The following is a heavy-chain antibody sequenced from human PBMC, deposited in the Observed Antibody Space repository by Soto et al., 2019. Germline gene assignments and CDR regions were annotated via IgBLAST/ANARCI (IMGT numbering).Heavy chain of an antibody. CDR1: GSTFTTYD. V-gene: IGHV1-18*04. J-gene: IGHJ4*02. CDR3: ASWVGQVHGFGGPFDY. Sequence: QVHLVQSGAEVKKPGASVKVSCKVSGSTFTTYDINWVRQAPGQALAWVGWINTYNGNTNYAQKLQRRIIMTTDTSTSTAYMERKSLRSDDAAVYFCASWVGQVHGFGGPFDYWGQGTLVTVSS. D-gene: IGHD2-2*03. CDR2: INTYNGNT.